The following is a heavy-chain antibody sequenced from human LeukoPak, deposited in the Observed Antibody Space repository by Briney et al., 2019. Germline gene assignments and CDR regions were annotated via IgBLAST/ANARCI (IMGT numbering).Heavy chain of an antibody. V-gene: IGHV4-34*01. CDR2: INHSGST. J-gene: IGHJ4*02. CDR3: ARGSPYYYGSGSYGDY. Sequence: SETLSLTCAVYGGSFSGYYWSWIRQPPGKGLEWIGEINHSGSTNYNPSLKSRVTISVDTSKNQFSLKLSSATAADTAVYYCARGSPYYYGSGSYGDYWGQGTLVTVSS. D-gene: IGHD3-10*01. CDR1: GGSFSGYY.